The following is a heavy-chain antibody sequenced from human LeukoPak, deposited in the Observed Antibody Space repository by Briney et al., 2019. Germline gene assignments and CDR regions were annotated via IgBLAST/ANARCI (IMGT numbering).Heavy chain of an antibody. J-gene: IGHJ6*02. CDR1: GGSISSYY. Sequence: SETLSLTCTVSGGSISSYYWSWIRQPPGKGLEWIGYIYYSGSTNYNPSLKSRVTISVDTSKNQFSLKLSSVTAADTAVYYCARQYYDFWSGYYGDGYYYGMDVWGQGTTVTVSS. D-gene: IGHD3-3*01. CDR2: IYYSGST. V-gene: IGHV4-59*01. CDR3: ARQYYDFWSGYYGDGYYYGMDV.